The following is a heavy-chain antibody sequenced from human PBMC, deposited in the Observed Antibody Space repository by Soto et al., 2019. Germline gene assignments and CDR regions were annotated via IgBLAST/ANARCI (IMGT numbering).Heavy chain of an antibody. CDR3: ARVPRGGNSYGYVDY. CDR2: IHYSGST. J-gene: IGHJ4*02. D-gene: IGHD5-18*01. Sequence: QVQLQESGPGLVKPSQTLSLTCTVSGGSISSGGYYWSWIRQHPGKGLEWIGYIHYSGSTYYNPSLRSRVTKPVDTSKHQFSLKLTSVTDADTAVYYCARVPRGGNSYGYVDYWGQGTLVTVSS. CDR1: GGSISSGGYY. V-gene: IGHV4-31*03.